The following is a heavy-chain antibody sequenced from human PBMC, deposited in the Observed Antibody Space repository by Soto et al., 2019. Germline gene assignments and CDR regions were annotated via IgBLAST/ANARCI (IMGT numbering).Heavy chain of an antibody. Sequence: SETLSLTCTVSGGSISSIGYYWSWIRKSPGKGLEWVGYIHSGGSTYYSPSLESRIAISVDTSENQFSLKLSSVTAADTAIYYCARVEGDTSKRNFDDWGQGALVTVS. V-gene: IGHV4-31*03. D-gene: IGHD3-16*01. CDR2: IHSGGST. CDR3: ARVEGDTSKRNFDD. CDR1: GGSISSIGYY. J-gene: IGHJ4*02.